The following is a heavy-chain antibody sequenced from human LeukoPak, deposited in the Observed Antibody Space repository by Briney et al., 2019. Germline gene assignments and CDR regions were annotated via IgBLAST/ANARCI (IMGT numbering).Heavy chain of an antibody. J-gene: IGHJ4*02. Sequence: SVKVSCKASGGTLSSYAISWVRQAPGQGLEWMGGIIPIFGTANYAQKFQGRVTITADESTSTAYMELSSLRSEDTAVYYCARSYGDYVNFDYWGQGTLVTVSS. V-gene: IGHV1-69*13. D-gene: IGHD4-17*01. CDR3: ARSYGDYVNFDY. CDR1: GGTLSSYA. CDR2: IIPIFGTA.